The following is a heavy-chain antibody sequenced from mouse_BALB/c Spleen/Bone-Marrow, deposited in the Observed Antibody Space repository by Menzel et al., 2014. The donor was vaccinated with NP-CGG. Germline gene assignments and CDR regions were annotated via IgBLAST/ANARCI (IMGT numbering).Heavy chain of an antibody. Sequence: EVQLQQSGAELVKPGASVKLSCTASGFNIKDTYMHWVKQRPEQGLEWIGRIDPSNGNTKYDPKFQGKATITADTSSNAACRQLSSVTSEDTAVYYCARFGVDYRGQGTTLAVSS. CDR1: GFNIKDTY. CDR3: ARFGVDY. V-gene: IGHV14-3*02. J-gene: IGHJ2*01. CDR2: IDPSNGNT. D-gene: IGHD3-1*01.